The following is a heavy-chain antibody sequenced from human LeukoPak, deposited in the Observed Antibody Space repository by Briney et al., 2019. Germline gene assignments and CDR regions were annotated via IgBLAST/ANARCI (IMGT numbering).Heavy chain of an antibody. CDR2: ITNSGVHT. CDR1: GFTFTSYT. CDR3: ARQPQVAHVDY. Sequence: GGSLRLSCAASGFTFTSYTMSWVRQAPGKGLEWVSSITNSGVHTYYTDSLKGRFTISRDNANNSLYLQMNSLSAEDTAIYYCARQPQVAHVDYWGQGTPVSVSS. V-gene: IGHV3-21*01. D-gene: IGHD2-15*01. J-gene: IGHJ4*02.